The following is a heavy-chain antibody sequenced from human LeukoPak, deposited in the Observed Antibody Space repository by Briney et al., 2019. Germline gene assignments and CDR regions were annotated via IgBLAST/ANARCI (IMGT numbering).Heavy chain of an antibody. CDR1: GFTFGSYV. D-gene: IGHD2-15*01. J-gene: IGHJ4*02. CDR3: ARYCGAASCYSGFDY. CDR2: ISGDGGT. V-gene: IGHV3-23*01. Sequence: PGGSLRLSCAASGFTFGSYVMSWVRQAPGKGREWVSAISGDGGTYYADSVKGRFTISRDNSKNTLYLQMNSLGGEDTALYYCARYCGAASCYSGFDYWGQGTLVTVAS.